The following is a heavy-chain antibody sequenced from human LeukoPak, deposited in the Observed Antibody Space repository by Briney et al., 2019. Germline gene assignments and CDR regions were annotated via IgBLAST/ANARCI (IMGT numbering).Heavy chain of an antibody. D-gene: IGHD3-16*01. V-gene: IGHV3-21*01. J-gene: IGHJ4*02. CDR3: VRHRTAYDY. CDR1: GFSFSDNS. Sequence: GGSLRLSCAASGFSFSDNSMTWVRQAPGKGLEWVSSISPSSSYIFYSDSLKGRFTISRDNAKNSLYLQMNSLRVEDTAVYYCVRHRTAYDYWGLGALVTVSS. CDR2: ISPSSSYI.